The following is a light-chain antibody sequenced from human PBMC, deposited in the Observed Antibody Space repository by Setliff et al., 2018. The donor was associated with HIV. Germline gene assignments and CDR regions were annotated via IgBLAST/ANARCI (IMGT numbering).Light chain of an antibody. J-gene: IGLJ1*01. Sequence: QSVLTQPRSVSGSPGQSVTISCTGTNSNVGGSKYVSWYQQYPGKAPKLLIYEVNKRPSEVPDRFSGSKSGNTASLTISGLQADDEADYYCCSYVFGTGTKPPS. CDR2: EVN. CDR1: NSNVGGSKY. CDR3: CSYV. V-gene: IGLV2-11*01.